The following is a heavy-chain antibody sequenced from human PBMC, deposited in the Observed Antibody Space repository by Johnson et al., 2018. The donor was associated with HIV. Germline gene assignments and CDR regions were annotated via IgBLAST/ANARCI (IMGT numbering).Heavy chain of an antibody. Sequence: VQLVESGGGLVQPGGSLRLSCAASGFTFINYWMHWVRQAPGKGLEWVSAISGSGGSTYYADSVKGRFTISRDNSKNTLYLQMNSLRAEDTALYYCAKDMRWWQLGAFDIWGQGTMVTVSS. V-gene: IGHV3-23*04. CDR2: ISGSGGST. J-gene: IGHJ3*02. CDR3: AKDMRWWQLGAFDI. CDR1: GFTFINYW. D-gene: IGHD4-23*01.